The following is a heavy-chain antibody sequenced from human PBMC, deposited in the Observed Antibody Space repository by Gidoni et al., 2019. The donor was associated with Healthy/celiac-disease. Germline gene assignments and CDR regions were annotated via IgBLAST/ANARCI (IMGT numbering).Heavy chain of an antibody. J-gene: IGHJ3*02. Sequence: EVQLVESGGGSVQSGGSLRLSCAASGFTFSRDWFIWVRQAPGKGLEWVANIKQDGSEKYYVDSVKGRFTISRDNAKNSLYRQMNSLRAEDTAVYYCAREPTYYYDSSGYFPLHDAFDIWGQGTMVTVSS. D-gene: IGHD3-22*01. V-gene: IGHV3-7*04. CDR2: IKQDGSEK. CDR1: GFTFSRDW. CDR3: AREPTYYYDSSGYFPLHDAFDI.